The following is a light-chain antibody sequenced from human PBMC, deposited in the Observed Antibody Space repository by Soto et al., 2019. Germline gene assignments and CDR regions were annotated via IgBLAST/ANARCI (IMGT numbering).Light chain of an antibody. V-gene: IGKV1-39*01. CDR2: AAF. J-gene: IGKJ1*01. CDR1: QSISSY. Sequence: DIQMTQSPSSLSASVGDRVSITCRASQSISSYLNWYQQKPGKAPKLLIYAAFTLQTGVSSRFIGSGSGTDFTLTINSLQPEDFATYYCQQSSSSPWTFGQGTEVEIK. CDR3: QQSSSSPWT.